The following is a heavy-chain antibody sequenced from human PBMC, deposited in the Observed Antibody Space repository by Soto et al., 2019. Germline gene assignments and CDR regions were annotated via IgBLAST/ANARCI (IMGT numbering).Heavy chain of an antibody. CDR3: ARGETRHSSLSVY. V-gene: IGHV3-74*01. D-gene: IGHD3-22*01. Sequence: EVQLVESGGGLVQPGGSLRLSCAASGFTFSSYWMHWVRQAPGKGLVWVSRINTDGSSTSYADSVKGRFTISRDNAENTLYLQINSLTAEDTAVYYCARGETRHSSLSVYWGQGTLLTVAS. J-gene: IGHJ4*02. CDR2: INTDGSST. CDR1: GFTFSSYW.